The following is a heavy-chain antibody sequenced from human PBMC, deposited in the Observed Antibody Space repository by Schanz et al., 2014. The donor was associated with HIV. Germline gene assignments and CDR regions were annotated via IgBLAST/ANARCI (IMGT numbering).Heavy chain of an antibody. CDR3: ANEEVPNDY. Sequence: EVQLLESGGDLMQPGKSLKLFCAASGFTFTNYAMTWVRQAPGKGLEWVSAISGSRGDSTYYSDSVKGRVTISRDNSKNTLFLQMNSLRAEDTAVYYCANEEVPNDYWGQGTLVTVSS. J-gene: IGHJ4*02. CDR1: GFTFTNYA. CDR2: ISGSRGDST. V-gene: IGHV3-23*01.